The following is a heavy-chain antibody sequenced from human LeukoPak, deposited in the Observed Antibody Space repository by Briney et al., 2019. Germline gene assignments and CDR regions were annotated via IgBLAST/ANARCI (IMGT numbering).Heavy chain of an antibody. J-gene: IGHJ4*02. CDR3: ARDRGGYSGYGGD. CDR2: ISYDGSNK. Sequence: GGSLRLSCAASGFTFSSYAMHWVRQAPGKGLEWVAVISYDGSNKYYADSVKGRFTISRDNTKNTLYLQMNSLRAEDTAVYYCARDRGGYSGYGGDWGQGTLVTVSS. V-gene: IGHV3-30-3*01. D-gene: IGHD5-12*01. CDR1: GFTFSSYA.